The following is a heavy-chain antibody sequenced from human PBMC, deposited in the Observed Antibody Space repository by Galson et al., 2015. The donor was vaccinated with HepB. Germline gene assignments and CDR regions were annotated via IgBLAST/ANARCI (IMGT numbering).Heavy chain of an antibody. CDR3: LLQEHL. CDR1: GGPISSGDYS. V-gene: IGHV4-30-2*01. Sequence: QVQLQESGPGLVKPSETLSLTCAVSGGPISSGDYSWRWTRQPPGKGLECIGNIYDSGSANYNPSLKSRVTVSVDRSKKQFSLKLSLHQGPIGLPPGTLLQEHLWG. J-gene: IGHJ6*01. CDR2: IYDSGSA.